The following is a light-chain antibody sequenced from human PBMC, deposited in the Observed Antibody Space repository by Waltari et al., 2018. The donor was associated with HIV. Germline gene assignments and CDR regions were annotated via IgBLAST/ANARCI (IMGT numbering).Light chain of an antibody. Sequence: DIRLTQPPSTLSASAGDRVAITCRAGQNVGAFLAWYQQKPGKPPKLLIFQASILEGGVPSRFSGSVSGSDFTLTINGLQSEDFATYYCHQYASFSGTFGQGTKVEL. V-gene: IGKV1-5*03. CDR3: HQYASFSGT. J-gene: IGKJ1*01. CDR1: QNVGAF. CDR2: QAS.